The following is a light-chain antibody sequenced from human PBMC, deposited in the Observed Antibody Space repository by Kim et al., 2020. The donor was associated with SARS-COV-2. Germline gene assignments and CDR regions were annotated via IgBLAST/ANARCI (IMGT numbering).Light chain of an antibody. Sequence: VSPSKTASITCSGDKLGDKYACWYQQKPGQSPVLVIYQDSKRPSGIPERFSGSNSGNTATLTISGTQAMDEADYYCQAWDSSTAVFGTGTKVTVL. V-gene: IGLV3-1*01. J-gene: IGLJ1*01. CDR2: QDS. CDR3: QAWDSSTAV. CDR1: KLGDKY.